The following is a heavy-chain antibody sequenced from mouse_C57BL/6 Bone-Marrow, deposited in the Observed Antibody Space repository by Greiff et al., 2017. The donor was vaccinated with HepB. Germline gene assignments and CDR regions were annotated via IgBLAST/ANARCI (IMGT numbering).Heavy chain of an antibody. CDR2: ISDGGSYT. CDR1: GFTFSSYA. Sequence: EVQLQESGGGLVKPGGSLKLSCAASGFTFSSYAMSWVRQTPEKRLEWVATISDGGSYTYYPDNVKGRFTIARDNAKNNLYLQLSRLKSEDTAMYYCARDRRLLAWFAYWGQGTLVTVSA. D-gene: IGHD2-3*01. V-gene: IGHV5-4*01. CDR3: ARDRRLLAWFAY. J-gene: IGHJ3*01.